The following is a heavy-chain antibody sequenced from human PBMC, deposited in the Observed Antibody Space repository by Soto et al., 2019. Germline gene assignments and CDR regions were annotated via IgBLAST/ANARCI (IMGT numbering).Heavy chain of an antibody. CDR3: ARVRSRDYYYYYGMDV. Sequence: SQTLSLTCVISGDSVSSNSAAWNWIRQSPSRGLEWLGRTYYRSKWYNDYAVSVKSRITINPDTSKNQFSLQLNSVTPEDTAVYYCARVRSRDYYYYYGMDVWGQGTTVTVSS. D-gene: IGHD6-13*01. CDR2: TYYRSKWYN. V-gene: IGHV6-1*01. J-gene: IGHJ6*02. CDR1: GDSVSSNSAA.